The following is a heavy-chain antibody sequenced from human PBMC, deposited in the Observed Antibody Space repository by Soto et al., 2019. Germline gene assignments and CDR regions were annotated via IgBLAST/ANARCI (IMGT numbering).Heavy chain of an antibody. CDR3: ERYNSYAIDY. V-gene: IGHV4-59*01. Sequence: XETLALTYTVSGSPISSYYWSWIRQPTGKGLEWIANIHYSGTTNYNPSLASRVTTSVDTSKNQFPLKMTSVTAADSAMYFCERYNSYAIDYWGRGTLVTVSS. CDR2: IHYSGTT. J-gene: IGHJ4*02. D-gene: IGHD2-8*01. CDR1: GSPISSYY.